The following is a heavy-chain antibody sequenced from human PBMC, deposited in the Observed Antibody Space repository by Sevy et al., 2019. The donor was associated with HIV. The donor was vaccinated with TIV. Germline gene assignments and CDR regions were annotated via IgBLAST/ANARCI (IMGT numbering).Heavy chain of an antibody. CDR2: IIPIFGTA. J-gene: IGHJ5*02. Sequence: ASVKVSCKTSGGTFSSYAISWVRQAHGQGLEWMGGIIPIFGTANYAQKFQGRVTITADESTSTAYMDLSSLRSEDTAVYYCARGSGSKTWFDPWGQGTLVTVSS. V-gene: IGHV1-69*13. CDR1: GGTFSSYA. CDR3: ARGSGSKTWFDP. D-gene: IGHD5-12*01.